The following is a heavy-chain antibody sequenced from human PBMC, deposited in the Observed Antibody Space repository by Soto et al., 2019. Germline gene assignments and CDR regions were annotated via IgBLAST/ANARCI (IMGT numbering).Heavy chain of an antibody. CDR2: INAGNGNT. CDR1: GYTFTSYA. J-gene: IGHJ6*02. V-gene: IGHV1-3*01. Sequence: ASVKVSCKASGYTFTSYAMHWVRQAPGQRLERMGWINAGNGNTKYSQKFQGRVTITRDTSASTAYMELSSLRSEDTAAYYCVRPATVAGLDYYGMDVWGQGTTVTVSS. D-gene: IGHD6-19*01. CDR3: VRPATVAGLDYYGMDV.